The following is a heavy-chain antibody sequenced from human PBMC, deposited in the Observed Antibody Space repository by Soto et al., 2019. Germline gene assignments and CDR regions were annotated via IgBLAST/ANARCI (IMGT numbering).Heavy chain of an antibody. V-gene: IGHV3-53*01. J-gene: IGHJ4*02. CDR3: ARPTSSALIYF. Sequence: PGGSLRLSCVASGFSVSSNYMGWIRQAPGKGPGWVSGIYSGDATFYADSVKGRFTISKDNSMNTLYLQMDSLRVEDTAVYYCARPTSSALIYFWGQGTLVTVSS. CDR1: GFSVSSNY. CDR2: IYSGDAT. D-gene: IGHD3-22*01.